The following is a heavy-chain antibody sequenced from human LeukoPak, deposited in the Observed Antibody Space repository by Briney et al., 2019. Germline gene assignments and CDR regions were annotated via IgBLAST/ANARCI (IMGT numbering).Heavy chain of an antibody. CDR2: IIPIFGTA. J-gene: IGHJ6*02. Sequence: SVKVSCKASGGTFSSYAISWVRQAPGQGLEWMGGIIPIFGTANYAQKFQGRVTITADESTSTAYMELSSLRSDDTAVYYCARDSAANLLPETYYYYYYGMDVWGQGTTVTVSS. D-gene: IGHD2-15*01. CDR3: ARDSAANLLPETYYYYYYGMDV. CDR1: GGTFSSYA. V-gene: IGHV1-69*13.